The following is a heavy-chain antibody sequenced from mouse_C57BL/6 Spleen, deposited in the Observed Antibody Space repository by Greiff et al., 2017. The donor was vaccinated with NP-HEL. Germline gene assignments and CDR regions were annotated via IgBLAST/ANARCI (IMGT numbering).Heavy chain of an antibody. V-gene: IGHV3-6*01. D-gene: IGHD3-2*02. CDR2: ISYDGSN. Sequence: EVQLVESGPGLVKPSQSLSLTCSVTGYSITSGYYWNWIRQFPGNKLEWMGYISYDGSNNYNPSLKNRISITLDTSKNQFFLKLNSVTTEDTATYYCARENSGYYFDYWGQGTTLTVSS. CDR1: GYSITSGYY. J-gene: IGHJ2*01. CDR3: ARENSGYYFDY.